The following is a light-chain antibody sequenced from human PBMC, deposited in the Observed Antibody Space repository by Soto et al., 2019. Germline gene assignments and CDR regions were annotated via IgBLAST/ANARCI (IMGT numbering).Light chain of an antibody. CDR1: SSNIGTGYD. CDR2: ANT. Sequence: QSVLTQPPSVSGAPGQRVTFSCTGSSSNIGTGYDVHWYQQLPGTAPKLLIYANTNRPSGVPDRFSGSKSATSASLAITGLEPEDEGDYYCQSSDLLSGPVFGGGTKVTVL. CDR3: QSSDLLSGPV. J-gene: IGLJ2*01. V-gene: IGLV1-40*01.